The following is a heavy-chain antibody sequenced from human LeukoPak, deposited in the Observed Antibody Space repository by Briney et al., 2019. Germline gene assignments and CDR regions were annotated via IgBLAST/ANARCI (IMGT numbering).Heavy chain of an antibody. J-gene: IGHJ4*02. CDR2: INHSGST. D-gene: IGHD5-24*01. CDR3: ARDRERWLQFLSIDY. V-gene: IGHV4-34*01. Sequence: MSSETLSLTCAVYGGSFSGYYWSWIRQPPGKGLEWIGEINHSGSTNYNPSLKSRVTISVDTSKNQFSLKLSSVTAADTAVYYCARDRERWLQFLSIDYWGQGTLVTVSS. CDR1: GGSFSGYY.